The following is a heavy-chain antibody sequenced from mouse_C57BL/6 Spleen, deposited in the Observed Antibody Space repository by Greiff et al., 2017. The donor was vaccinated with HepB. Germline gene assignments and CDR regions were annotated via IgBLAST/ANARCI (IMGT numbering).Heavy chain of an antibody. D-gene: IGHD1-1*01. J-gene: IGHJ2*01. CDR1: GYSITSGYY. CDR2: ISYDGSN. CDR3: ARPYYGSSSYFDY. Sequence: VQLQQSGPGLVKPSQSLSLTCSVTGYSITSGYYWNWIRQFPGNKLEWMGYISYDGSNNYNPSLKNRISITRDTSKNQFFLKLNSVTTEDTATYYCARPYYGSSSYFDYWGQGTTLTVSS. V-gene: IGHV3-6*01.